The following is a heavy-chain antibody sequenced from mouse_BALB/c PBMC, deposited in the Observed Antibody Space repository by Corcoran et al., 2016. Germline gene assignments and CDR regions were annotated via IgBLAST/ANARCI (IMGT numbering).Heavy chain of an antibody. CDR1: GYTFTNYG. V-gene: IGHV9-1*02. CDR2: INTYTGEP. CDR3: AREPYAMDY. Sequence: QIQLVQSGPELKKPGETVKISCKASGYTFTNYGMNWVKQAPGKGLKWMGWINTYTGEPTYADDFKGRFAFSLETSASTAYLQIKNRKNEDMATYFCAREPYAMDYWGQGTSVTVSS. J-gene: IGHJ4*01.